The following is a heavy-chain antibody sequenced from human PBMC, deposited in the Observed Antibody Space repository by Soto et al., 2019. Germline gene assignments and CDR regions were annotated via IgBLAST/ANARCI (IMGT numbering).Heavy chain of an antibody. CDR2: LYYRGAT. D-gene: IGHD2-15*01. J-gene: IGHJ4*01. CDR3: FGVLAATLDY. CDR1: GGSIRNTNYH. Sequence: QLQLQESGPGLAKPSETLTLTCSVSGGSIRNTNYHWGWVRQPPGKGLEWIGTLYYRGATDYNPSLKSRVTISVGTSKNQVSLNVSSVTAADTAVYYCFGVLAATLDYWGRGILVTVSS. V-gene: IGHV4-39*01.